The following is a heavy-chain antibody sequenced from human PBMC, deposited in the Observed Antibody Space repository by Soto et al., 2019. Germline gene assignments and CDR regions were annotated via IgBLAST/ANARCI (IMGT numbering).Heavy chain of an antibody. V-gene: IGHV5-51*01. D-gene: IGHD1-1*01. Sequence: GESLKISCKGSGYSFTSYWIGWVRQMPGKGLEWMGIIYPGDSDTRYSPSFQGQVTISADKSISTAYLQWSSLKASDTAMYYCARSTIAGYGYYYYGMDVWGQGTTVTVSS. CDR2: IYPGDSDT. CDR3: ARSTIAGYGYYYYGMDV. J-gene: IGHJ6*02. CDR1: GYSFTSYW.